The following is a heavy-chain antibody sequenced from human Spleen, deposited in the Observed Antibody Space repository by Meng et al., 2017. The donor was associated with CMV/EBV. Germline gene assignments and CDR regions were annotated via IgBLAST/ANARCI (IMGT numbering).Heavy chain of an antibody. D-gene: IGHD2-2*01. J-gene: IGHJ3*01. CDR2: LWYDGSNT. CDR3: AKGPYCTTTSCHGGMAFDV. V-gene: IGHV3-33*03. CDR1: GFTFSSSG. Sequence: GGSLRLSCAASGFTFSSSGMHWVRQAPGKGLEWVAGLWYDGSNTQYADSVKGRFTISRDNSKKTVSLEMNRLRSDDTAVYFCAKGPYCTTTSCHGGMAFDVWGQGTLVTVSS.